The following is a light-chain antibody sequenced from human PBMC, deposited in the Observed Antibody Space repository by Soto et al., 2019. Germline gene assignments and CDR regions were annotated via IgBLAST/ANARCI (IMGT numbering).Light chain of an antibody. J-gene: IGKJ1*01. Sequence: EIVMTQCPVTLSVSPGERATLSCRASQSVRSNLAWYQHKPGQAPSLLIYGAFTRATGIPARFSGTGSGTEFTLTISSLQSEDFALYYCQQYNDWPLTFGQGTKVEV. V-gene: IGKV3-15*01. CDR1: QSVRSN. CDR3: QQYNDWPLT. CDR2: GAF.